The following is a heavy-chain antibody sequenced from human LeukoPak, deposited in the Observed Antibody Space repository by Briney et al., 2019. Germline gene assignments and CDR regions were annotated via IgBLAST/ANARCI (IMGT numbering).Heavy chain of an antibody. CDR2: ISSSSSTI. J-gene: IGHJ5*01. Sequence: PGGSLRLSCAASGFTFGSYSMNWVRQAPGKGLEWVSYISSSSSTIYYADSVKGRFTISRDNAKNSLYLQMNSLRAEDTAVYYCAKVPRNIAVNEAWFDSWGQGTLVTVSS. CDR1: GFTFGSYS. V-gene: IGHV3-48*04. D-gene: IGHD6-19*01. CDR3: AKVPRNIAVNEAWFDS.